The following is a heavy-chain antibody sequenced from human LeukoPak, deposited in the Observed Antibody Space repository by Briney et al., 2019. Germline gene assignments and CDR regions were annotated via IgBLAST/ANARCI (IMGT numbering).Heavy chain of an antibody. CDR1: GYSFTDYY. D-gene: IGHD6-19*01. CDR3: ARVAGSIDY. V-gene: IGHV1-2*02. Sequence: ASVKVSCKASGYSFTDYYMHWVRQAPGQGLEWMGWINPNSGDTNYAQKFQGRVTMTRDTSISTAYMELSSLRSEDTAVYYCARVAGSIDYWGQGTLVTVSS. CDR2: INPNSGDT. J-gene: IGHJ4*02.